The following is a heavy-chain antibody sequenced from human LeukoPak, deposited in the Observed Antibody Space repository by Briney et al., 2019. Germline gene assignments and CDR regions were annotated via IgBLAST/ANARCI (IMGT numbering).Heavy chain of an antibody. V-gene: IGHV3-23*01. CDR3: AKEVVTMIVVVTDYFDY. J-gene: IGHJ4*02. D-gene: IGHD3-22*01. CDR1: GFTFSSYA. Sequence: GGSLRLSCAASGFTFSSYAMSWVRQAPGKGLEWVSAISGSGGSTYCADSVKGRFTISRDNSKNTLYLQMNSLGAEDTAVYYCAKEVVTMIVVVTDYFDYWGQGTLVTVSS. CDR2: ISGSGGST.